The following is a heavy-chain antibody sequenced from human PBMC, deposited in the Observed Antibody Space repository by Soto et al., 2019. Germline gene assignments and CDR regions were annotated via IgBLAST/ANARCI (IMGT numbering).Heavy chain of an antibody. Sequence: QVQLVESGGDLVKPGGSLRLSSAASGFTFSGYYMSWIRETPGKGLEWLTYITQSGHAAEYADSVRGRLTISRDNNKNSLYLQMNSLRVDDTGVYYCARAIRGYGAYGGYLGQGTLVTVSS. CDR3: ARAIRGYGAYGGY. CDR2: ITQSGHAA. D-gene: IGHD5-12*01. J-gene: IGHJ4*02. V-gene: IGHV3-11*04. CDR1: GFTFSGYY.